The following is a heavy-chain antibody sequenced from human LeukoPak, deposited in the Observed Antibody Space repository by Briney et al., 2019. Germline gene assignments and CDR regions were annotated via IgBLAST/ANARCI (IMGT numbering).Heavy chain of an antibody. CDR3: ARESEDTAYFDY. CDR2: ISYDGSNK. CDR1: GFTFSSYA. V-gene: IGHV3-30*14. Sequence: GRSLRLSCAASGFTFSSYAMHWVRQAPGKGLEWVAVISYDGSNKYYADSVKGRFTISRHNSKNTLYLQMNSLRAEDTAVYYCARESEDTAYFDYWGQGTLVTVSS. D-gene: IGHD5-18*01. J-gene: IGHJ4*02.